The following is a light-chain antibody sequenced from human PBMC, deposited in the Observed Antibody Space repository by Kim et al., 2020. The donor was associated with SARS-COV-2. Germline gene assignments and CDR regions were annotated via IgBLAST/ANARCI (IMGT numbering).Light chain of an antibody. Sequence: LYPGESASLSCRPSQSFCSYLASYQQNPGQAPRLLIYDASNRATGIPARFSGSGSGTDFTLTISSLEPEDFAVYYCQQRSNWPLTFGGGTKVDIK. J-gene: IGKJ4*01. CDR2: DAS. CDR1: QSFCSY. CDR3: QQRSNWPLT. V-gene: IGKV3-11*01.